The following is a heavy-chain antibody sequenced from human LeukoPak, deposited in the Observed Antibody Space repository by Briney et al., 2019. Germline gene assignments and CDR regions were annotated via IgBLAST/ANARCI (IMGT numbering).Heavy chain of an antibody. Sequence: PGGSLRLSCAASGFTFSSYAMGWVRQAPGKGMEWVSTVSGSCVSTYYADSAKGRFTISRNNSKNTVYLQMNSLRAEDTAVYYCVVDTTLAFYFDYWGQGTLVTVSS. J-gene: IGHJ4*02. CDR3: VVDTTLAFYFDY. CDR2: VSGSCVST. D-gene: IGHD5-18*01. V-gene: IGHV3-23*01. CDR1: GFTFSSYA.